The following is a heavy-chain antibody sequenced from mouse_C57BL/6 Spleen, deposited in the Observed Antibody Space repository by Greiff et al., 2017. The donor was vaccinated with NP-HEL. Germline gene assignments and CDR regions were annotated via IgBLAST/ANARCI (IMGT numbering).Heavy chain of an antibody. CDR1: GYTFTSYW. V-gene: IGHV1-55*01. CDR2: IYPGSGST. D-gene: IGHD2-3*01. J-gene: IGHJ3*01. Sequence: VQLQQSGAELVKPGASVKMSCKASGYTFTSYWITWVKQRPGQGLEWIGDIYPGSGSTNYNEKFKSKATLTVDTSSSTAYMQLSSLTSEDSAVYYCARGEYDGYPWFAYWGQGTLVTVSA. CDR3: ARGEYDGYPWFAY.